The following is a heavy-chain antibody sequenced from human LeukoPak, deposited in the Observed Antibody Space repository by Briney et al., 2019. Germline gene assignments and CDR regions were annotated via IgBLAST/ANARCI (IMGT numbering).Heavy chain of an antibody. J-gene: IGHJ4*02. CDR1: GGSISSSNNY. CDR3: ANQYDSGSYYAY. CDR2: IYYSGST. Sequence: SSETLSLTCTVSGGSISSSNNYWGWIHQPPGKGLEWIGAIYYSGSTYYSPSLKSRITISLDPSKNQFSLKLSSVTAADTAVYYCANQYDSGSYYAYWGQGTLVTVSS. D-gene: IGHD3-10*01. V-gene: IGHV4-39*01.